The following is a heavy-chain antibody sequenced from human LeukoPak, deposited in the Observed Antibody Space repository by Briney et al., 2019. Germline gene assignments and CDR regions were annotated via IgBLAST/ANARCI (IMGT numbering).Heavy chain of an antibody. V-gene: IGHV4-59*01. J-gene: IGHJ4*02. Sequence: AETLSLTCTVSDDSISDYYRGWIRQPPGKGLEWIGYFYNSGRSTYNPSLKSRVTISADTSKNHFSLKLNSVTTADTAVYYCTRGAGWLIDYWGQGILVTVSS. CDR1: DDSISDYY. CDR2: FYNSGRS. CDR3: TRGAGWLIDY. D-gene: IGHD3-16*01.